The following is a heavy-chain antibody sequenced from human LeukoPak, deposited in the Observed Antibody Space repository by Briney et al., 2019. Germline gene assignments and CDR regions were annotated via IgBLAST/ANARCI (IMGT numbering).Heavy chain of an antibody. CDR1: GFTFSNYC. CDR3: ATAGNYRFDY. D-gene: IGHD5-24*01. CDR2: INADGSTI. V-gene: IGHV3-74*01. J-gene: IGHJ4*02. Sequence: GGSFRLSCAASGFTFSNYCMHWVRQSPGKGLVWVSRINADGSTINYADSVKGRFTISRDNAKNTLYLQMNSLTAEDTALYYCATAGNYRFDYWGQGILVTVSS.